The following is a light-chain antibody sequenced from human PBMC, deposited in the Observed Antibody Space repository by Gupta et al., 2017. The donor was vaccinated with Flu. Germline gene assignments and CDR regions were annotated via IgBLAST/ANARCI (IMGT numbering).Light chain of an antibody. Sequence: PTSLSASVGDRVIITCRASQDSRSHLAWYQQQPGQVPKLLVFPASTLPPGVSSRFSGSGSGTDFTLTIASLQPEDVATYYCQHSNRGLCTFGGGTKVEIK. CDR3: QHSNRGLCT. J-gene: IGKJ4*01. CDR1: QDSRSH. CDR2: PAS. V-gene: IGKV1-27*01.